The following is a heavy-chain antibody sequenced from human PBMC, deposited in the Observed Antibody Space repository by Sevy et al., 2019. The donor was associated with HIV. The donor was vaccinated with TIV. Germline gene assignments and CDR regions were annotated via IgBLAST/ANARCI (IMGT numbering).Heavy chain of an antibody. Sequence: ASVKVSCKVSGYTLTELSMHWVRQAPGKGLEWMVGFDPEDGETIYAQKFQGRVTMTEDTSTDTAYMELSSLRSEDTAVYYCVRIRSSHGSYETRDAFDIWGQGTMVTVSS. J-gene: IGHJ3*02. V-gene: IGHV1-24*01. CDR2: FDPEDGET. D-gene: IGHD1-26*01. CDR1: GYTLTELS. CDR3: VRIRSSHGSYETRDAFDI.